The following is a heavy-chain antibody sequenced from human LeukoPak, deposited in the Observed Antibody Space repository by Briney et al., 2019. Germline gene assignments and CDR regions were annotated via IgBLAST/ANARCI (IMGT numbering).Heavy chain of an antibody. V-gene: IGHV4-39*01. CDR3: ARLSDTAMVYPYWYFDL. J-gene: IGHJ2*01. Sequence: SETLSLTCTVSGGSISSSSYYWGWIRQPPGKGLEWIGSIYYSGSTYYNPSLKSRVTISVDTSKNQFSLKLSSVTAADTAVYYCARLSDTAMVYPYWYFDLWGRGTLVTVSS. CDR2: IYYSGST. D-gene: IGHD5-18*01. CDR1: GGSISSSSYY.